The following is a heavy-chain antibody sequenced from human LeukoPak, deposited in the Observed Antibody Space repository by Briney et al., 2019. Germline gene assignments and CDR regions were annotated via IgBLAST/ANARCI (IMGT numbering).Heavy chain of an antibody. Sequence: GASLRLSCAASGFTFSSYAMSWVRPAPGKGLEWVSAISGSGGSTYYADSVKGRFTISRDNSKNTLYLQMNSLRAEDTAVYYCAKDQYYDSSGYYYHYFDYRGQGTLVTVSS. CDR1: GFTFSSYA. CDR3: AKDQYYDSSGYYYHYFDY. D-gene: IGHD3-22*01. V-gene: IGHV3-23*01. J-gene: IGHJ4*02. CDR2: ISGSGGST.